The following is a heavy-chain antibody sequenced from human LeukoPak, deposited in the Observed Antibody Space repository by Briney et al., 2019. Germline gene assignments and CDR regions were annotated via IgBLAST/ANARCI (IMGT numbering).Heavy chain of an antibody. CDR3: AREGAEVRGVLVKYYFDY. J-gene: IGHJ4*02. CDR2: IYTSGST. CDR1: GDSITTYY. D-gene: IGHD3-10*01. Sequence: PSETLSLTCTVSGDSITTYYWSWIRQPAAKGLEWIGRIYTSGSTNYNPSLKSRVTMSVDTSKNQFSLKLTSVTAADTAVYYCAREGAEVRGVLVKYYFDYWGQGALVTVSS. V-gene: IGHV4-4*07.